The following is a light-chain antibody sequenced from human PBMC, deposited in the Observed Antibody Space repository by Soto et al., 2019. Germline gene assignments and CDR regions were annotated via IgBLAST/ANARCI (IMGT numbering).Light chain of an antibody. V-gene: IGKV3-15*01. J-gene: IGKJ1*01. CDR3: QQYNNWPPTWT. CDR1: QTVSSN. Sequence: EIVMTQSPATLSVYPGERATLSCRASQTVSSNLAWYQQKPGQAPRLLIYGASTRATGIPARFSGSGSGTEFTLTISSLQSEDFAVYYCQQYNNWPPTWTCGQGTKVEIK. CDR2: GAS.